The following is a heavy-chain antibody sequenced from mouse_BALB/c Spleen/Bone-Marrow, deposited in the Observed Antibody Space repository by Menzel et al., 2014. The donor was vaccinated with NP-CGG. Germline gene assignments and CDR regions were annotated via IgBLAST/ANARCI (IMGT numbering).Heavy chain of an antibody. V-gene: IGHV3-2*02. CDR2: ISYSGST. J-gene: IGHJ1*01. D-gene: IGHD2-1*01. CDR3: AGNYWYFDV. Sequence: EVKLVESGPGLVKPSQSLSLTCTVTGYSITCDYAWNWIRQFPGNKLEWMGYISYSGSTSYNPSLKSRISITRDTSKNQFFLQLNSVTTEDTATYYCAGNYWYFDVWGAGTTVTVSS. CDR1: GYSITCDYA.